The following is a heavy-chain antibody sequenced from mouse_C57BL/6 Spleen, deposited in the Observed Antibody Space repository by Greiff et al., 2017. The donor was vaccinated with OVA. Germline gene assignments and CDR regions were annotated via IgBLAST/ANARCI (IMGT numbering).Heavy chain of an antibody. CDR2: IHPNSGST. J-gene: IGHJ2*01. CDR1: GYTFTSYW. Sequence: QVQLKQPGAELVKPGASVKLSCKASGYTFTSYWMHWVKQRPGQGLEWIGMIHPNSGSTNYNEKFKSKATLTVDKSSSTAYMQLSSLTSEDSAVYYCARDYSNYFDYWGQGTTLTVSS. V-gene: IGHV1-64*01. CDR3: ARDYSNYFDY. D-gene: IGHD2-5*01.